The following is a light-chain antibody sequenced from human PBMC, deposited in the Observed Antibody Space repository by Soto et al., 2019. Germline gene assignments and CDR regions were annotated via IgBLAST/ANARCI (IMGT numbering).Light chain of an antibody. CDR1: QTIDKN. J-gene: IGKJ2*01. CDR3: QQSCRTPYT. Sequence: DIQMTQSPSSLSASVGDRVTITCRASQTIDKNFNWYQQKPGQAPHLLIYSASDFQIGVPSRFSGRGSGTAFPLTFSGLQPEDFATNYCQQSCRTPYTFGHGNALEI. V-gene: IGKV1-39*01. CDR2: SAS.